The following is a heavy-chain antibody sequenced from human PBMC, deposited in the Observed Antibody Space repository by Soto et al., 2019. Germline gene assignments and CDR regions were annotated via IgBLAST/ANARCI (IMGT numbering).Heavy chain of an antibody. CDR1: GFTFSSYS. D-gene: IGHD3-10*01. Sequence: PGGSLRLSCAASGFTFSSYSMNWVRQAPGKGLEWVSSISSSSSYIYYADSVKGRFTISRDNAKNSLYLQMNSLRAEDTAVYYCARALRGVIIPVDYWGQGTLVTVSS. J-gene: IGHJ4*02. V-gene: IGHV3-21*01. CDR2: ISSSSSYI. CDR3: ARALRGVIIPVDY.